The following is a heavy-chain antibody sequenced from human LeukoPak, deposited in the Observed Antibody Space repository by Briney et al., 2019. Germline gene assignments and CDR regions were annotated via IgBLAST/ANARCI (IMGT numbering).Heavy chain of an antibody. CDR3: AGGDPLGYCSGDTRYPRAEYFQH. Sequence: PSETLSLTCAVYGGSFSGYYWSWIRQPPGKGLEWIGEINHSGSTNYNPSLKSRVTISVDTSKNQFSLKLSSVTAADTAVYYCAGGDPLGYCSGDTRYPRAEYFQHWGQGPLVTVSS. CDR1: GGSFSGYY. V-gene: IGHV4-34*01. D-gene: IGHD2-15*01. CDR2: INHSGST. J-gene: IGHJ1*01.